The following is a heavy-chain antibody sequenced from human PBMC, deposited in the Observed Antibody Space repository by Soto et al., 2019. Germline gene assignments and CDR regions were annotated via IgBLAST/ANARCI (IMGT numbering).Heavy chain of an antibody. CDR3: ARVPTGPDDAFDI. Sequence: GGSLRFSCAASGFTVSSNYMSWVRQAPGKGLEWVSVIYSGGSTYYADSVKGRFTISRDNSKNTLYLQMNSLRAEDTAVYYCARVPTGPDDAFDIWGQGTMVTVSS. CDR2: IYSGGST. J-gene: IGHJ3*02. V-gene: IGHV3-53*01. CDR1: GFTVSSNY.